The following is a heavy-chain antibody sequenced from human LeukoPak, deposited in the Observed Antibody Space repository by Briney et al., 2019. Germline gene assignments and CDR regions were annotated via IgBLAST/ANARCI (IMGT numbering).Heavy chain of an antibody. D-gene: IGHD3-3*02. CDR2: INHSGIT. V-gene: IGHV4-34*01. Sequence: SETLSLTCAVYGGSFTGYYWSLIRQPPGKGLEWIGEINHSGITKCNPSLKSRVTISVDISKNQFSLRLNSVTAADTAVYYCAKGPPFANWGQGTLVSVSS. CDR1: GGSFTGYY. J-gene: IGHJ4*02. CDR3: AKGPPFAN.